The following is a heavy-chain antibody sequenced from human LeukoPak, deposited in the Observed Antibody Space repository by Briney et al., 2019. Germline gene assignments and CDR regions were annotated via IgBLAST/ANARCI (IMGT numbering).Heavy chain of an antibody. V-gene: IGHV3-21*06. CDR2: IRSTGSYI. J-gene: IGHJ3*02. Sequence: GGSLRLSCTASGFSFSGYNMKWVRQAPGKGLEWVSSIRSTGSYIHYADSVKGRFTVSRDNAKNSLYLQMNSLRAEDTAVYYCAKDRGYSGRAFDIWGQGTMVTVSS. CDR3: AKDRGYSGRAFDI. D-gene: IGHD1-26*01. CDR1: GFSFSGYN.